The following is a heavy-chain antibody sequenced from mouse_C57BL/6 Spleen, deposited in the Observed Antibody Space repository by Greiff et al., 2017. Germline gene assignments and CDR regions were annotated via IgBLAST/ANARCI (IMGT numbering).Heavy chain of an antibody. CDR1: GYTFTSYW. V-gene: IGHV1-64*01. CDR2: IHPNSGST. D-gene: IGHD1-1*01. Sequence: VQLQQPGAELVKPGASVKLSCKASGYTFTSYWMHWVKQRPGQGLEWIGMIHPNSGSTNYNKKFKSKATLTVDKSSSTAYMQLSSLTSEDSAVYYCASYYGSSWGYWGQGTTLTVSS. CDR3: ASYYGSSWGY. J-gene: IGHJ2*01.